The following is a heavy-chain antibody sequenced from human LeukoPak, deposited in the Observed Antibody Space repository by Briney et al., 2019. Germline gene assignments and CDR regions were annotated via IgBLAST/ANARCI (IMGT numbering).Heavy chain of an antibody. Sequence: PSETLSLTRSVYGGSFSGYYWRWIRQPPGKGLEWIGEINHSGNSNYNPSLKSRVTISVDTSKNQFSLKLNSVTAADTGVYYCARGLTHWGQGTLVTVSS. CDR3: ARGLTH. CDR1: GGSFSGYY. V-gene: IGHV4-34*01. CDR2: INHSGNS. J-gene: IGHJ4*02.